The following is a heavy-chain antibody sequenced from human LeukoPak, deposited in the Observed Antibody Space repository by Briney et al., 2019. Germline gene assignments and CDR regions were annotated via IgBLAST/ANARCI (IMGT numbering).Heavy chain of an antibody. Sequence: PGRSLRLTCAASGFTFSNYAMHWVRQAPGKGLEWVAVISSDGTNKYYADSVKGRFTISRDNSKNTLYVQLNSLRAEDTAVYSCASHYDTSGYNYFDFWGQGTLVTVSS. V-gene: IGHV3-30-3*01. CDR2: ISSDGTNK. CDR1: GFTFSNYA. J-gene: IGHJ4*02. CDR3: ASHYDTSGYNYFDF. D-gene: IGHD3-22*01.